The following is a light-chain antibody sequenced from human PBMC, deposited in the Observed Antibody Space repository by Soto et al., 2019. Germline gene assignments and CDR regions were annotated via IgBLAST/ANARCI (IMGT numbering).Light chain of an antibody. CDR3: QQYGTSPFT. J-gene: IGKJ3*01. V-gene: IGKV3-20*01. Sequence: EIVFTQSPGTLSLSPGERATLSCRASQTVNNNYLTWYQQTPGQAPRLLIYGASSRATGIPDKFSGSGSGTDFTLTISRLEPEDFAVYYCQQYGTSPFTFGPGTKVDIK. CDR1: QTVNNNY. CDR2: GAS.